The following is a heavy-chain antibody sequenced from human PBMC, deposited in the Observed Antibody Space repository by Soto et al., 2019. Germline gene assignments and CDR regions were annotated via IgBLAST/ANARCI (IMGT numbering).Heavy chain of an antibody. Sequence: QPGGSLRLSCSASGFTFSSYAMHWVRQAPGKGLEYVSAISSNGGSTYYADSVKGRFTISRDNSKNTLYLQMSSLRAEDTAVHYCVKDRGGYNPSRWFDPWGQGTLVTVSS. D-gene: IGHD5-12*01. J-gene: IGHJ5*02. CDR2: ISSNGGST. V-gene: IGHV3-64D*06. CDR3: VKDRGGYNPSRWFDP. CDR1: GFTFSSYA.